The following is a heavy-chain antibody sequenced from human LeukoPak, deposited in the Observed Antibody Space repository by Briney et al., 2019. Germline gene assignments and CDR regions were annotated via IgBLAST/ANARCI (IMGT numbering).Heavy chain of an antibody. J-gene: IGHJ4*02. V-gene: IGHV4-34*01. CDR2: INHSGST. Sequence: SETLSLTCAVYGGSFSGYYWSWIRQPPGKGLEWIGEINHSGSTNYNPSLKSRVTISVDTSKNQFSLKLSSVTAADTAVYYCARSRDYEYYFDYWGQGTPVTVSS. D-gene: IGHD4-17*01. CDR3: ARSRDYEYYFDY. CDR1: GGSFSGYY.